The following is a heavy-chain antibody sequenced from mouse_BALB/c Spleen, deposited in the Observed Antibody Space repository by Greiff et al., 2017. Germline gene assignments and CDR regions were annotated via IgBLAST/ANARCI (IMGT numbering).Heavy chain of an antibody. D-gene: IGHD1-1*01. V-gene: IGHV5-17*02. CDR1: GFTFSSFG. CDR3: ARFDYYGSSPFAY. Sequence: EVQGVESGGGLVQPGGSRKLSCAASGFTFSSFGMHWVRQAPEKGLEWVAYISSGSSTIYYADTVKGRFTISRDNPKNTLFLQMTSLRSEDTAMYYCARFDYYGSSPFAYWGQGTLVTVSA. CDR2: ISSGSSTI. J-gene: IGHJ3*01.